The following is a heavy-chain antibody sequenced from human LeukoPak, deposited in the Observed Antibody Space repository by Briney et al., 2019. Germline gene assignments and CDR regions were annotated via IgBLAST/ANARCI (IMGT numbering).Heavy chain of an antibody. V-gene: IGHV4-34*01. Sequence: SETLSLTCAVYGGSFSGYYRSWIRQPPGKGLEWIGEINHSGSTNYNPSLKSRVTIPVDTSKNQFSLKLSSVTAADTAVYYCARKTGEMVVADYWGQGTLVTVSS. J-gene: IGHJ4*02. CDR3: ARKTGEMVVADY. D-gene: IGHD3-22*01. CDR1: GGSFSGYY. CDR2: INHSGST.